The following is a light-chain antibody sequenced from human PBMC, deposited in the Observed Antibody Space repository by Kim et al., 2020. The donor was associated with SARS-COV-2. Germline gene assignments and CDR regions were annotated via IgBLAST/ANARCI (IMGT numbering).Light chain of an antibody. J-gene: IGLJ2*01. V-gene: IGLV3-1*01. CDR3: QTWDRSTVV. CDR2: QDD. Sequence: SYELTQPPSVSVSPGQTARITCSGDKLGDRYACWYQQKPGQSPTLVIYQDDQRPSGVPARFSGSNSGDTATLIISGTQAMDEADYYCQTWDRSTVVFGGGTQLTVL. CDR1: KLGDRY.